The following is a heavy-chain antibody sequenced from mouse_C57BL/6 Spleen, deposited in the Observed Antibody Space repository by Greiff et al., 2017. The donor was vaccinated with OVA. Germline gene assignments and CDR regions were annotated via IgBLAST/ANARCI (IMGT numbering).Heavy chain of an antibody. V-gene: IGHV3-6*01. CDR3: AREVYYGSSHGYFDV. J-gene: IGHJ1*03. D-gene: IGHD1-1*01. CDR2: ISYDGSN. CDR1: GYSITSGYY. Sequence: VQLKESGPGLVKPSQSLSLTCSVTGYSITSGYYWNWIRQFPGNKLEWMGYISYDGSNNYNPSLKNRISITRDTSKNQFFLKLNSVTTEDTATYYCAREVYYGSSHGYFDVWGTGTTVTVSS.